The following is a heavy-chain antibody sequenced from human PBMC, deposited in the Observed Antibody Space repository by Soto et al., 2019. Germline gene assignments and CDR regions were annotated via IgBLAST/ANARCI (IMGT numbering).Heavy chain of an antibody. V-gene: IGHV4-34*01. J-gene: IGHJ5*01. CDR1: GGSFSGHS. CDR2: INHSGRV. CDR3: STRAYDTHGDYRFDP. D-gene: IGHD3-22*01. Sequence: SETLSLTCAVYGGSFSGHSWTLIRQSPGKGLEWIGYINHSGRVNYSPSLKSRVTISLDTSKNQFSLTLSAVTAADTAMYYCSTRAYDTHGDYRFDPWGQGTLVTVSS.